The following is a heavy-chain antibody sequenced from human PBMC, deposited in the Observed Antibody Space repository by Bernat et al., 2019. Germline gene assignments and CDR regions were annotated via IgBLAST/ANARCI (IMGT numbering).Heavy chain of an antibody. CDR1: GLTFSSYS. Sequence: EVQLVESGGGLVQRGGSLRLSCAASGLTFSSYSMNWVRQAPGKGLEWISYITTSSSAIYYADSVKGRFTISRDNAKNSLYLQMNSLRDEDTAVYYCAARYSAGLYGIDFWGQGTLVTVSS. J-gene: IGHJ4*02. V-gene: IGHV3-48*02. D-gene: IGHD6-19*01. CDR3: AARYSAGLYGIDF. CDR2: ITTSSSAI.